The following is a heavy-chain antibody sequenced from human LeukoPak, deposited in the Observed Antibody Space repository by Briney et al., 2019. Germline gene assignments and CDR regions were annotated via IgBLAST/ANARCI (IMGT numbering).Heavy chain of an antibody. D-gene: IGHD3-22*01. Sequence: SGGSLRLSCAASGFTVSSNYMSWVRQAPGKGLEWVGRIKSKTDGGTTDYAAPVKGRFTISRDDSKNTLYLQMNSLKTEDTAVYYCTTRPNYYDSSGYLHWGQGTLVTVSS. CDR3: TTRPNYYDSSGYLH. V-gene: IGHV3-15*01. CDR1: GFTVSSNY. CDR2: IKSKTDGGTT. J-gene: IGHJ4*02.